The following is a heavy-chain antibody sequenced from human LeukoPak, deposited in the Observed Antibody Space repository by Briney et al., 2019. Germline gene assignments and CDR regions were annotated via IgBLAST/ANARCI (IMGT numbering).Heavy chain of an antibody. V-gene: IGHV3-49*04. CDR1: GFTFGDYA. CDR3: TRGLLGATTFDY. D-gene: IGHD1-26*01. Sequence: GGSLRLSCTASGFTFGDYAMSWVRQAPGKGLEWVGFIRSKAYGGTTEYAASVKGRFTISRDDSKSIVYLQMNSLKTEDTAVYYCTRGLLGATTFDYWGQGTLVTVSS. J-gene: IGHJ4*02. CDR2: IRSKAYGGTT.